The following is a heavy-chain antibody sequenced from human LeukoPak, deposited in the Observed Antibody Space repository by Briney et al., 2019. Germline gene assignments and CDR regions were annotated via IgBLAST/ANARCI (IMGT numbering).Heavy chain of an antibody. Sequence: SETLSLTCSVSGGSISSGYYYWGWIRQPPGKGLEWIGSIYYSGSTFYNPSLKSRVTVSVDTSKNQFSLNLKSVTAADTAVYYCASSPPLYDSSGYYGYWGQGTLVTVSS. CDR2: IYYSGST. CDR1: GGSISSGYYY. D-gene: IGHD3-22*01. J-gene: IGHJ4*02. V-gene: IGHV4-39*01. CDR3: ASSPPLYDSSGYYGY.